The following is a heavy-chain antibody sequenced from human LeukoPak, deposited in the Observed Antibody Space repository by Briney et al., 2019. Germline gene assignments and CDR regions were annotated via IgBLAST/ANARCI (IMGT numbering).Heavy chain of an antibody. CDR3: AKDTIRAAGRKDYFDY. Sequence: PGGSLRLSCAASGFTFSSYGMHWVRQAPGKGLEWVAVISYDGSNKYYADSVKGRFTISRDNSKNTLYLQMNSLRAEDTAVYYCAKDTIRAAGRKDYFDYWGQGTLVTVSS. CDR1: GFTFSSYG. D-gene: IGHD6-13*01. V-gene: IGHV3-30*18. CDR2: ISYDGSNK. J-gene: IGHJ4*02.